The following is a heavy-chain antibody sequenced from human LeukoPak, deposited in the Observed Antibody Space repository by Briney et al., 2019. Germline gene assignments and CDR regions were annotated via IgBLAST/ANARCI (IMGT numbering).Heavy chain of an antibody. CDR2: IYTSGST. V-gene: IGHV4-4*07. CDR3: ARDGRSGSGSSFDY. J-gene: IGHJ4*02. D-gene: IGHD3-10*01. CDR1: GGSISGYY. Sequence: SETLSLTCTVSGGSISGYYWSRIRQPAGKGLEWIGRIYTSGSTNYNPSLKSRVTMSVDTSKNQFSLKLSSVTAADTAVYYCARDGRSGSGSSFDYWGQGTLVTVSS.